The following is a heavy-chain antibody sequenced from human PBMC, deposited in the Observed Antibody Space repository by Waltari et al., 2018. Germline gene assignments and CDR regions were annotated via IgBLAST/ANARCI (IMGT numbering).Heavy chain of an antibody. J-gene: IGHJ4*02. D-gene: IGHD2-2*01. CDR3: GRAPATSWFGYSVY. Sequence: QVQLQQWGAGLLKPSETLSLTCGESGASFGGFYWRLIRQAPGKGLEWIGDITHTGDSNINPSLKSRLTISVDTSKRQFSLELTSVTPADTAVYYCGRAPATSWFGYSVYWGQGTVVTVSS. V-gene: IGHV4-34*01. CDR1: GASFGGFY. CDR2: ITHTGDS.